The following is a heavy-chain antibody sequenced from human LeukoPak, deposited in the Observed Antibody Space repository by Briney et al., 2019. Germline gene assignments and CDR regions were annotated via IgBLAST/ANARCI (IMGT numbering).Heavy chain of an antibody. CDR3: ARGAYVEMGTIDGHFDY. CDR2: FYYSGNV. D-gene: IGHD5-24*01. V-gene: IGHV4-31*03. J-gene: IGHJ4*02. CDR1: GDSVSSGAY. Sequence: PSETLSLTCTISGDSVSSGAYWSWIRQYPGKGLEWIGYFYYSGNVHYNPSLKSRVVISEDRSNNHFSLRLSSLTAADTAVYYCARGAYVEMGTIDGHFDYWGQGTLVTVSP.